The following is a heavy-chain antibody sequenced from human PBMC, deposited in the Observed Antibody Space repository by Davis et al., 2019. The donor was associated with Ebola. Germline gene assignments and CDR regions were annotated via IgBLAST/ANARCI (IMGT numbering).Heavy chain of an antibody. CDR3: ATSNRGNYYFDY. Sequence: SVKVSCKASGGTFSSYAISWVRQAPGQGLEWMGGIIPIFGTANYAQKFQGRVTITADESTSTAYMELSSLRSEDTAVYYCATSNRGNYYFDYWGQGTLVTVSS. J-gene: IGHJ4*02. CDR2: IIPIFGTA. CDR1: GGTFSSYA. D-gene: IGHD7-27*01. V-gene: IGHV1-69*13.